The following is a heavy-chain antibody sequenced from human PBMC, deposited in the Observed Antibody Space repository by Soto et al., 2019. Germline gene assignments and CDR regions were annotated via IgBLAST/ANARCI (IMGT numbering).Heavy chain of an antibody. D-gene: IGHD2-2*01. CDR1: ADASRSTA. Sequence: LNATFSACADASRSTAISWVRHATGTSVEWMGGIIPIFVTANYAQKFQGRVTITADESTSTAYMELSSLRSEDTAVYYCARDVVVPAAHPGYYYYYGMAGWGQGTKFT. J-gene: IGHJ6*02. V-gene: IGHV1-69*01. CDR3: ARDVVVPAAHPGYYYYYGMAG. CDR2: IIPIFVTA.